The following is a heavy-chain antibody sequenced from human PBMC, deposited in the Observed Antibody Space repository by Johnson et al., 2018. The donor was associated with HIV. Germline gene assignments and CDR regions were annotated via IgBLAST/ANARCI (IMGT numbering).Heavy chain of an antibody. D-gene: IGHD2-2*01. J-gene: IGHJ3*02. V-gene: IGHV3-20*04. CDR1: GFTFSSYW. CDR2: ISWNSGSI. CDR3: AREAYGLSQWAFDI. Sequence: VQLVESGGGLVQPGGSLRLSCAASGFTFSSYWMSWVRQAPGKGLEWVSGISWNSGSIGYADSVKGRFTVSRDNAKKSLYLQMNRLRAEDTALFYCAREAYGLSQWAFDIWGQGTMVTVSS.